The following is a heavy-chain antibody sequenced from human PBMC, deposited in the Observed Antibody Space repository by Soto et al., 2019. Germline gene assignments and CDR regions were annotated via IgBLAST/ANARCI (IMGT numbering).Heavy chain of an antibody. CDR2: ISCSSTYI. J-gene: IGHJ4*02. Sequence: ASGGGLVKPGGSLRLSCAASGFTFSTYIMNWVRQAPGKGLEWVSSISCSSTYIYYADSVKGRFTISRNNAKNSLYLQMNSLSAEDTAVYYCARGGYCSSTGCSLLPFDYWGQGTLVTVSS. CDR3: ARGGYCSSTGCSLLPFDY. V-gene: IGHV3-21*01. CDR1: GFTFSTYI. D-gene: IGHD2-2*01.